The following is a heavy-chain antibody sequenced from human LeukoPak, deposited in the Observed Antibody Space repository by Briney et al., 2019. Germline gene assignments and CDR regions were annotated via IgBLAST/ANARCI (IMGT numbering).Heavy chain of an antibody. CDR2: IIPIFGTA. CDR3: ARDPSPNYFDSSGHYPDAFDI. CDR1: GGTFSNSA. V-gene: IGHV1-69*06. J-gene: IGHJ3*02. Sequence: ASVKVSCKASGGTFSNSAISWVRQAPGQGLEWMGGIIPIFGTANYAQKFQGRVTITADKSTSTAYMELNSLSSEDTAVYYCARDPSPNYFDSSGHYPDAFDIWGQGTMVTVSS. D-gene: IGHD3-22*01.